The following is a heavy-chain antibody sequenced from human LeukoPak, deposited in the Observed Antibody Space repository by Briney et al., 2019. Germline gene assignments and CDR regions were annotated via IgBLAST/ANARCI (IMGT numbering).Heavy chain of an antibody. CDR3: AKGREAYSGSYTPFDS. V-gene: IGHV3-23*01. Sequence: GGSLRLSCAASGFTLGTYAMSWVRQAAGKGLECVSTISGSGSSTYYADSVKGRFTISRDSSKNTLYLQMNSLRAEDTAVYYCAKGREAYSGSYTPFDSWGQGTLVTVSS. J-gene: IGHJ4*02. CDR1: GFTLGTYA. CDR2: ISGSGSST. D-gene: IGHD1-26*01.